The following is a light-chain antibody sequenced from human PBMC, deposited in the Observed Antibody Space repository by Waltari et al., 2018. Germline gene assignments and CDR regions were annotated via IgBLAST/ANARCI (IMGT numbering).Light chain of an antibody. J-gene: IGLJ3*02. CDR1: ILAKKY. CDR3: FSAADNNWV. V-gene: IGLV3-27*01. CDR2: EDS. Sequence: SYELTQPSSVSVSPGQTAKILCSGDILAKKYARWFQQKPGQAPLLLIYEDSERPSEITWRFSGSSSGTTVTLTINGAHVDYEADYYCFSAADNNWVFGGGTKLTVL.